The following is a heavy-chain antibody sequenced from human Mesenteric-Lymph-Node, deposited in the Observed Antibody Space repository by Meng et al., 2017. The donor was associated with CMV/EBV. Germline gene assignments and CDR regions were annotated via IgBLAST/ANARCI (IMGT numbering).Heavy chain of an antibody. CDR2: IRYDGSSE. Sequence: GGSLRLSCAASAFSFSSYGMHWVRQGPGRGLEWAAFIRYDGSSERYADSVKGRFIISRDNSKNTVYLQMNSLRGEDTAVYYCARENNYRNYFDSWGRGTLVTVSS. CDR1: AFSFSSYG. CDR3: ARENNYRNYFDS. D-gene: IGHD4-11*01. J-gene: IGHJ4*02. V-gene: IGHV3-30*02.